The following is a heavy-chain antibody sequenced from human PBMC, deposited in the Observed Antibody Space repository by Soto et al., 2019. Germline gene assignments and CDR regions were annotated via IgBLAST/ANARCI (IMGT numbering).Heavy chain of an antibody. CDR2: IYYSGST. J-gene: IGHJ4*02. CDR3: ARVRSGDYFDY. D-gene: IGHD3-10*01. Sequence: SETLSLTCTVSGGSISSGDYYWSWIRRPPGKGLEWIGYIYYSGSTYYNPSLKSRVTISVDTSKNQFSLKLSSVTAADTAVYYCARVRSGDYFDYWGQGTLVTVSS. CDR1: GGSISSGDYY. V-gene: IGHV4-30-4*01.